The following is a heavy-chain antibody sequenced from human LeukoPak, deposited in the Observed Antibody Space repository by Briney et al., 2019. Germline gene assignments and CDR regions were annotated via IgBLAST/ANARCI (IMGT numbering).Heavy chain of an antibody. Sequence: SVKVSCKASGYTFTSYDINWVRQAPGQGLEWMGGIIPIFGTANYAQKFQGRVTITTDESTSTAYMELSSLRSEDTAVYYCARGPIAAAGWYYYYRDGWGKGATVSVSS. V-gene: IGHV1-69*05. J-gene: IGHJ6*03. CDR2: IIPIFGTA. CDR1: GYTFTSYD. D-gene: IGHD6-13*01. CDR3: ARGPIAAAGWYYYYRDG.